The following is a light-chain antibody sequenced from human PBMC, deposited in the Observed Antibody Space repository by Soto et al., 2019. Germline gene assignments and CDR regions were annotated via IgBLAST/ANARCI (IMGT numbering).Light chain of an antibody. V-gene: IGLV1-40*01. CDR1: SSNIGAGYD. CDR2: ANS. J-gene: IGLJ1*01. Sequence: QSVRTQPPSVSGAQGQRVTISCTGSSSNIGAGYDVHWYQQLPGRAPKLLIYANSNRPSGVPDRFSGSRSGTSASLAITGLQSEADADYSCQSYDSRLCAFYVFGTVTTLTVL. CDR3: QSYDSRLCAFYV.